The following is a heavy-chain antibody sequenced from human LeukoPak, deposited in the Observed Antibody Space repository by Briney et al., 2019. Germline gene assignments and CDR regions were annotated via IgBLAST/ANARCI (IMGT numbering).Heavy chain of an antibody. CDR1: GFTFSGYS. CDR3: ARSGGSSRWYSGWFDP. D-gene: IGHD6-13*01. V-gene: IGHV3-21*01. CDR2: ISSSSSYI. Sequence: GGSLRLSCAASGFTFSGYSMNWVRQAPGKGLEWVSSISSSSSYIYYADSVKGRFTISRDNAKNSLYLQMNSLRAEDTAVYYCARSGGSSRWYSGWFDPWGQGTLVTVSS. J-gene: IGHJ5*02.